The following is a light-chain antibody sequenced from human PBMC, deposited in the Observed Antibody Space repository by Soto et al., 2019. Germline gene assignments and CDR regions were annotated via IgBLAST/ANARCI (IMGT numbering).Light chain of an antibody. Sequence: QSVLTQPPSASGTPGQTVTISCSGRSSNIGSNYVYWYQQLPGTAPRLLMYRADQRPSGVPDRSSGSQSGPSASRAISGLRSEDEADYYCAAWDHMGSGLVFGGGTKLPVL. V-gene: IGLV1-47*01. CDR1: SSNIGSNY. J-gene: IGLJ2*01. CDR3: AAWDHMGSGLV. CDR2: RAD.